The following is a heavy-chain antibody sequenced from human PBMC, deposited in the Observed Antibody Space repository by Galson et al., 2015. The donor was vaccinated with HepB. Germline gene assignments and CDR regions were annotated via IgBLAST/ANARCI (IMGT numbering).Heavy chain of an antibody. V-gene: IGHV3-15*01. CDR3: TTVFRWGSIYSSSWYVAIAFDY. CDR1: GFTFSNAW. CDR2: IKSKTDGGTT. J-gene: IGHJ4*02. Sequence: SLRLSCAASGFTFSNAWMSWVRQAPGKGLEWVGRIKSKTDGGTTDYAAPVKGRFTISRDDSKNTLYLQMNSLKTEDTAVYYCTTVFRWGSIYSSSWYVAIAFDYWGQGTLVTVSS. D-gene: IGHD6-13*01.